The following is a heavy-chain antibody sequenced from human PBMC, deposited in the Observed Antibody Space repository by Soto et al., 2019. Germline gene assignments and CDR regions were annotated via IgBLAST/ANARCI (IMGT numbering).Heavy chain of an antibody. CDR2: IIPIFGTT. CDR1: GGTLTTYS. D-gene: IGHD2-21*01. CDR3: ATDPSSESISGGDFDY. J-gene: IGHJ4*02. V-gene: IGHV1-69*06. Sequence: QVQLVQSGPGVQKPGSSVTVSCKASGGTLTTYSFSWVRQAPGQGLEWMGGIIPIFGTTDYAQKFQGRFTITADKSTSTVYMPLSSLTSEDTAVYYCATDPSSESISGGDFDYWGQGTLVSVSS.